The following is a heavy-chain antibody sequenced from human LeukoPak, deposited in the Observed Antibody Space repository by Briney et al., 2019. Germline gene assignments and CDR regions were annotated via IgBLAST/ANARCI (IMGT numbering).Heavy chain of an antibody. Sequence: GGSLRLSCEASGFTFTSYWMHWVRQAPGKGLVWVSRINSDGSSTSYADSVKGRFTISTDNATNTMYLQMNSLRAEDTAVYYCARAPSSPVVAFDYWGQGTLVTVSS. D-gene: IGHD2-15*01. V-gene: IGHV3-74*01. CDR3: ARAPSSPVVAFDY. CDR1: GFTFTSYW. J-gene: IGHJ4*02. CDR2: INSDGSST.